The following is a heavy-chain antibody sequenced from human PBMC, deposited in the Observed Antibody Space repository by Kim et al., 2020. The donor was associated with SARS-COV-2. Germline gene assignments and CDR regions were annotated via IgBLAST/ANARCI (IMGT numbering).Heavy chain of an antibody. D-gene: IGHD4-17*01. Sequence: GGSLRLSCAASGFTFSSYSMNWVRQAPGKGLEWVSSISSSSSYIYYADSVKGRFTISRDNAKNSLYLQMNSLRAEDTAVYYCARAGDYGDYRGNWFDPWGQGTLVTVSS. CDR2: ISSSSSYI. J-gene: IGHJ5*02. CDR1: GFTFSSYS. CDR3: ARAGDYGDYRGNWFDP. V-gene: IGHV3-21*01.